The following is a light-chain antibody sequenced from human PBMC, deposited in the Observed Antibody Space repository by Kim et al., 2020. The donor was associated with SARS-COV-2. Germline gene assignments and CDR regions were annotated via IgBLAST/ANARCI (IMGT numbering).Light chain of an antibody. J-gene: IGLJ2*01. CDR1: SLRSYY. V-gene: IGLV3-19*01. CDR2: GKN. Sequence: SSELTQDPAVSVALGQTVRITCQGDSLRSYYASWYQQKPGQAPVLVIYGKNNRPSGIPDRFPGSSSGNTASLTITGAQAEDEADYYCNSRDSSGNNVVFG. CDR3: NSRDSSGNNVV.